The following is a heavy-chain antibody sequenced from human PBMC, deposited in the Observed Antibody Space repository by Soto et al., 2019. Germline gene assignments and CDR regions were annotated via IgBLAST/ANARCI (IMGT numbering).Heavy chain of an antibody. J-gene: IGHJ6*03. CDR2: IYSGGST. CDR1: GFTFSSNY. V-gene: IGHV3-53*04. D-gene: IGHD3-3*01. Sequence: GGSLRLSCAASGFTFSSNYMGWVRQAPGKGLEWVSVIYSGGSTYYADSVKGRFTISRHKSKNTLYCQMNSLRAEDTAVYYCARVLTVFGVVKANMDVRGKGTTVTVSS. CDR3: ARVLTVFGVVKANMDV.